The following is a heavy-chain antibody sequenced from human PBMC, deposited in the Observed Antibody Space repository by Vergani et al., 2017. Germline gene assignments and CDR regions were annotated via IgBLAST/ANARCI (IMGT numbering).Heavy chain of an antibody. CDR2: INHSGST. Sequence: QVQLQQWGAGLLKPSETLSLTCAVYGGSFSGYYWSWIRQPPGKGLEWIGEINHSGSTNYNPSLKSRVTISVDTSKNQFSLKLSSVTAADTAVYYCAKDSRRYSSSWYYFDYWGQGTLVTVSS. V-gene: IGHV4-34*01. D-gene: IGHD6-13*01. J-gene: IGHJ4*02. CDR3: AKDSRRYSSSWYYFDY. CDR1: GGSFSGYY.